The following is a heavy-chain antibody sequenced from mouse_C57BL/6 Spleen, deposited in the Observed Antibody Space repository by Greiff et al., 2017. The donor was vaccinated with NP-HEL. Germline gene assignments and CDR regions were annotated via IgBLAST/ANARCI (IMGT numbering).Heavy chain of an antibody. CDR3: AKGEITTEFAY. J-gene: IGHJ3*01. CDR1: GFTFSDYG. D-gene: IGHD1-1*01. Sequence: EVQGVESGGGLVKPGGSLKLSCAASGFTFSDYGMHWVRQAPEKGLEWVAYISSGSSTIYYADTVKGRFTISRDNAKNTLFLQMTSLRSEDTAMYYCAKGEITTEFAYWGQGTLVTVSA. CDR2: ISSGSSTI. V-gene: IGHV5-17*01.